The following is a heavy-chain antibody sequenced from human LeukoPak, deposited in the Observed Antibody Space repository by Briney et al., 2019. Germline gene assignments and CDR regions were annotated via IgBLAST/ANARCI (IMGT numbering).Heavy chain of an antibody. Sequence: GESLKISCKGSGYSFTIYWVGWVRQMPGKGLEWMGIIYPGDSDTRYSPSFQGQVTISADKSISTAYLQWSSLKASDTAMYYCARRARIAVAGTNWPNAFDIWGQGTMVTVSS. D-gene: IGHD6-19*01. J-gene: IGHJ3*02. V-gene: IGHV5-51*01. CDR1: GYSFTIYW. CDR3: ARRARIAVAGTNWPNAFDI. CDR2: IYPGDSDT.